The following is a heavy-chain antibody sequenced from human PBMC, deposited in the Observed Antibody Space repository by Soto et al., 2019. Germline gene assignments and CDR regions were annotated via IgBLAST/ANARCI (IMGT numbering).Heavy chain of an antibody. CDR1: GYTFTSCG. J-gene: IGHJ6*02. CDR2: ISAYDGNT. D-gene: IGHD6-6*01. V-gene: IGHV1-18*01. Sequence: ASVKVSCKASGYTFTSCGISWVRQAPGQGLEWMGWISAYDGNTNYAQKLQGRVTMTTDTSTSTAYMELRSLRSDDTAVYYCARAPLSIAALYYYYYYGMDVWGQGTTVTVSS. CDR3: ARAPLSIAALYYYYYYGMDV.